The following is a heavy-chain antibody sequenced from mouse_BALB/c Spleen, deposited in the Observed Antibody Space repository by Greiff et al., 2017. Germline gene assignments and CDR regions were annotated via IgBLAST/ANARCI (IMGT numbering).Heavy chain of an antibody. CDR3: ARDYYGSPFAY. CDR2: INPNNGGT. J-gene: IGHJ3*01. D-gene: IGHD1-1*01. Sequence: EVQLQESGPELVKPGASVKIPCKASGYTFTDYNMDWVKQSHGKSLEWIGDINPNNGGTIYNQKFKGKATLTVDKSSSIAYMELSSLTSEDTAVYYCARDYYGSPFAYWGQGTLVTVSA. V-gene: IGHV1-18*01. CDR1: GYTFTDYN.